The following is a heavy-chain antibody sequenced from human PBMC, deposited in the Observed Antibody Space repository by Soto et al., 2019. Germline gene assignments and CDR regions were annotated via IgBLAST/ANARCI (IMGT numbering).Heavy chain of an antibody. Sequence: QVQLQESGPGLVKPSQTLSLTCTVSGGSISSGGYYWSWIRQHPGKGLEWIGYIYYSGSTYYNPALKSRVTISVDTSKHQFSLKLSSVTVADTAVYYCARDFWSGYYNYYFDYWGQGTLVTVSS. CDR3: ARDFWSGYYNYYFDY. V-gene: IGHV4-31*03. J-gene: IGHJ4*02. CDR2: IYYSGST. D-gene: IGHD3-3*01. CDR1: GGSISSGGYY.